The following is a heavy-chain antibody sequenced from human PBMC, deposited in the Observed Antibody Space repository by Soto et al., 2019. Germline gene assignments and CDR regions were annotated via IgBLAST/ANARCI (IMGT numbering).Heavy chain of an antibody. J-gene: IGHJ3*02. CDR1: GFIFSDYY. D-gene: IGHD3-3*01. Sequence: PGGSLRLSCAASGFIFSDYYMDWVRQAPGKGLEWVSSISSSSSYIYYADSVKGRFTISRDNAKNSLYLQMNSLRAEDTAVYYCARDGLRSIFGVVIISDAFDIWGQGTMVTVSS. CDR2: ISSSSSYI. CDR3: ARDGLRSIFGVVIISDAFDI. V-gene: IGHV3-21*01.